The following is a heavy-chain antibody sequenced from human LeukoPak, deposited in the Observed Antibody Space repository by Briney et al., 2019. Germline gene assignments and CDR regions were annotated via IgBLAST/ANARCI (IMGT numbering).Heavy chain of an antibody. CDR1: GYSFTGNY. D-gene: IGHD1-26*01. V-gene: IGHV1-2*02. Sequence: ASVKVSCKASGYSFTGNYMHWVRQAPGQGLEWMGWINPNSGDTNFAQKFQGRVTMTRDTSISTVYMELSRLRSDDTAVFYCARDPRIPIVGATWDYWGQGTLVTVSS. J-gene: IGHJ4*02. CDR2: INPNSGDT. CDR3: ARDPRIPIVGATWDY.